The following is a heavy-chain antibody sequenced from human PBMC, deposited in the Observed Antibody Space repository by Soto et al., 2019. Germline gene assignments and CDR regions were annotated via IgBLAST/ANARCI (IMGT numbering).Heavy chain of an antibody. J-gene: IGHJ5*01. CDR2: ISSSSSTI. CDR1: GFSFSSYS. Sequence: GGSLRLSCAASGFSFSSYSMNWVRQAPGTGLEWVSFISSSSSTIYYADSVKGRFTISRDNAKNSLYLQMNSLRADDTAVYYCAKSGIVATMRTFSWFDSWGQGTLVTVSS. CDR3: AKSGIVATMRTFSWFDS. D-gene: IGHD2-2*01. V-gene: IGHV3-48*01.